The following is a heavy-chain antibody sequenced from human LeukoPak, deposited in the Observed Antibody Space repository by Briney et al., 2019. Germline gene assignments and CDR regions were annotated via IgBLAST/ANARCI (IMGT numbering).Heavy chain of an antibody. V-gene: IGHV4-34*01. Sequence: SETLSLTCAVYGGSFSGYYWSWIRQPPGKGLEWIGEINHSGSTNYNPSLKSRVTISVDTSKNQFPLKLSSVTAADTAVYYCARSSGKQEVDYWGQGTLVTVSS. CDR3: ARSSGKQEVDY. CDR1: GGSFSGYY. D-gene: IGHD3-10*01. J-gene: IGHJ4*02. CDR2: INHSGST.